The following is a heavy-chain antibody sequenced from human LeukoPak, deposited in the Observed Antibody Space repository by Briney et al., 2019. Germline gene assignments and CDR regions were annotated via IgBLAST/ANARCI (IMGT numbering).Heavy chain of an antibody. V-gene: IGHV3-30*04. CDR2: ISYDGSNK. J-gene: IGHJ4*02. CDR3: AKLDWGGSRYGYFDS. CDR1: GFTFSSYA. Sequence: GGSLRLSCAASGFTFSSYAMHWVRQAPGKGLEWVAVISYDGSNKYYADSVKGRFTISRDNSKNTLYLQMNSLRADDTAVYYCAKLDWGGSRYGYFDSWGQGTLVTVSS. D-gene: IGHD5-18*01.